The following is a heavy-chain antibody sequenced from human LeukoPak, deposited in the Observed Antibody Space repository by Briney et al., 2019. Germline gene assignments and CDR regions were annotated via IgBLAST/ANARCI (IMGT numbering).Heavy chain of an antibody. CDR2: INWNGDST. D-gene: IGHD1-14*01. J-gene: IGHJ3*02. CDR3: ARDGAPDLTFAFDI. V-gene: IGHV3-20*04. Sequence: GSLRLSCAASGFTFDDYGLSWVRLAPGKGLEWVSTINWNGDSTGYADSVRGRFTISRDNAKNSLYLQMNSLRAEDTALYYCARDGAPDLTFAFDIWGQGTMVTVSS. CDR1: GFTFDDYG.